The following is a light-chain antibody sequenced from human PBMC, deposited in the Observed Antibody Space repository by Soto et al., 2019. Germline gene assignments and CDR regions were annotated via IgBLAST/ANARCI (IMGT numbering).Light chain of an antibody. V-gene: IGKV1-27*01. J-gene: IGKJ1*01. Sequence: DIQMTQSPSSLSASVGDRVTITCRASQGINHYLAWYQQKPGKVPKLLIYDASTLYSGGPSRFSGGGSGTDFTLTVDSLQPEDVATYYFQQYKSVPRTFGQGTKVEIK. CDR3: QQYKSVPRT. CDR1: QGINHY. CDR2: DAS.